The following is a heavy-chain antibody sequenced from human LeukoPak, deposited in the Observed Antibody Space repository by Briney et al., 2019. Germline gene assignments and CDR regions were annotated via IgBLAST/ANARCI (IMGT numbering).Heavy chain of an antibody. Sequence: GGSLRLSCAAAGFTFIQAWMNWVRQAPGQGLEWVGRIKSKANGETADYAAPVKGRFTISRDDSKNTLYLQMNSLKTEDTAVYYCIADTPDFAPYDFDYWGQGTLVTVSS. D-gene: IGHD1-14*01. J-gene: IGHJ4*02. V-gene: IGHV3-15*01. CDR1: GFTFIQAW. CDR3: IADTPDFAPYDFDY. CDR2: IKSKANGETA.